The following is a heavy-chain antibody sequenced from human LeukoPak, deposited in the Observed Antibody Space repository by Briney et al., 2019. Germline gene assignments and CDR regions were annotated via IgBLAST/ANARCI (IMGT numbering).Heavy chain of an antibody. CDR2: VFYSGNT. V-gene: IGHV4-39*07. J-gene: IGHJ5*02. CDR3: AFGYCRGGSCSHSGWFDP. Sequence: PSETLSLTCTVSGASISSSSYYWGWIRQPPGKGLEWIGTVFYSGNTYYNPSLKSRVTISVGTSKNQFSLKLSSVTAADTAVYYCAFGYCRGGSCSHSGWFDPWGQGTLVTVSS. CDR1: GASISSSSYY. D-gene: IGHD2-15*01.